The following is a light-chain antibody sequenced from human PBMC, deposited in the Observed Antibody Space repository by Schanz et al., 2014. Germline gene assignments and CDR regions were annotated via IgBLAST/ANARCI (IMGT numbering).Light chain of an antibody. J-gene: IGLJ2*01. CDR2: EVT. V-gene: IGLV2-8*01. CDR3: SSYAGSNNLV. CDR1: SSDIGGYNF. Sequence: QSALTQXPSASGSPGQSVTISCTGTSSDIGGYNFVSWYQQHPGEAPKLMMYEVTKRPSGVPDRFSGSKSGHTASLTVSWLQAEDEAVYYCSSYAGSNNLVFGGGTKLTVL.